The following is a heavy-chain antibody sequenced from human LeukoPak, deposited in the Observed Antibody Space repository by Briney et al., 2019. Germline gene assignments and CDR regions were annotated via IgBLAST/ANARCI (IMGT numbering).Heavy chain of an antibody. CDR1: GGTFSSYA. CDR3: ARGEQSVWSGYFYY. Sequence: SVKVSCKASGGTFSSYAISWVRQAPGQGLEWMGGIIPIFGTANYAQKFQGRVTITADKSTSTAYMELSSLRSEDTAVYYCARGEQSVWSGYFYYWGQGTLVTVSS. V-gene: IGHV1-69*06. CDR2: IIPIFGTA. D-gene: IGHD3-3*01. J-gene: IGHJ4*02.